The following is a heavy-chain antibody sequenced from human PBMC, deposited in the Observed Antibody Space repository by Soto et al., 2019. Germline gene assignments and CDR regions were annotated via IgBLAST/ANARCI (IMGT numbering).Heavy chain of an antibody. D-gene: IGHD3-16*01. CDR2: IKQDGSET. CDR1: GFTFSSYW. CDR3: ARDQKRPQYIRGGESDY. J-gene: IGHJ4*02. V-gene: IGHV3-7*01. Sequence: GGSLRLSCAASGFTFSSYWMSWVRQAPGKGLEWVANIKQDGSETYYVDSVRGRFTISRDNAEDSMYLQMNSLRVEDTAVYYCARDQKRPQYIRGGESDYWGQGTLVTVSS.